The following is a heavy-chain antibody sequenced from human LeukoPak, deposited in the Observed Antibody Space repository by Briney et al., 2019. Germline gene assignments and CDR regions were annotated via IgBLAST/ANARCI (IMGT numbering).Heavy chain of an antibody. CDR3: AVRLGATSERGFDY. D-gene: IGHD1-26*01. CDR1: GASITSSTHY. Sequence: SGAVSLTCTVTGASITSSTHYWAWIRQPPGKGLERIGSIYYSGSPHYKPSLKSRVTLSVEKSKSQDSLKLSSVTTADTAVYYCAVRLGATSERGFDYWGQGTLLTVSS. J-gene: IGHJ4*02. V-gene: IGHV4-39*01. CDR2: IYYSGSP.